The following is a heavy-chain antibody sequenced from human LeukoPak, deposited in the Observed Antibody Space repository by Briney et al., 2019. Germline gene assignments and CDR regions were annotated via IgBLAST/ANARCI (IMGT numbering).Heavy chain of an antibody. J-gene: IGHJ3*02. V-gene: IGHV3-21*01. CDR2: ISSSSSSYI. CDR1: GFTFSSYS. D-gene: IGHD4-23*01. Sequence: PGGSLRLSCAASGFTFSSYSMNWVRQAPGKGLEWVSSISSSSSSYIYYADSVKGRFTISRDNAKNSLYLQMNSLRAEDTAVYYCARAEDPTVVTQGAFDIWGQGTMVTVSS. CDR3: ARAEDPTVVTQGAFDI.